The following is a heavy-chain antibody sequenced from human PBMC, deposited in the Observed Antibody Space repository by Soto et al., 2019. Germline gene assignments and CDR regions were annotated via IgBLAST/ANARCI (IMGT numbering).Heavy chain of an antibody. J-gene: IGHJ6*02. CDR2: ISWNSGGI. V-gene: IGHV3-9*01. Sequence: EVQLVESGGNLVQPGRSLRLSCVASGFTFDDYAMHWVRQVPGKGLEWVSGISWNSGGIGYADSVKGRFTISRDNAKNSLYLQMNSLGAEDTALYDCAKDLRDPWFGELFYYGMDVWCQGTTVTVSS. D-gene: IGHD3-10*01. CDR3: AKDLRDPWFGELFYYGMDV. CDR1: GFTFDDYA.